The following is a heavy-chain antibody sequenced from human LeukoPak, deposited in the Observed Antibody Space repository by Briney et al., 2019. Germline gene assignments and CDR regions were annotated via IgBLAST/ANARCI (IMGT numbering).Heavy chain of an antibody. J-gene: IGHJ4*02. D-gene: IGHD5-18*01. CDR3: ARQTIYSYGYDY. CDR1: GGSISSGDYY. CDR2: IYYSGST. Sequence: PSETLSLTCTVSGGSISSGDYYWSWIRQPPGKGLEWIGSIYYSGSTYYNPSLKSRVTISVDTSKNQFSLKLSSVTAADTAVYYCARQTIYSYGYDYWGQGTLVTVSS. V-gene: IGHV4-39*01.